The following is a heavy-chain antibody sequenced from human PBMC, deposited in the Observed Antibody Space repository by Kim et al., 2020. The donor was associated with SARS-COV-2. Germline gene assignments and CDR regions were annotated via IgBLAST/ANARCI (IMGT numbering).Heavy chain of an antibody. CDR2: INHSGST. J-gene: IGHJ5*02. CDR1: GGSFSGYY. CDR3: ARVRVAAAGTGWFDP. D-gene: IGHD6-13*01. V-gene: IGHV4-34*01. Sequence: SETLSLTCAVYGGSFSGYYWSWIRQPPGKGLEWIGEINHSGSTNYNPSLKSRVTISVDTSKNQFSLKLSSVTAADTAVYYCARVRVAAAGTGWFDPWGQGTLVTVSS.